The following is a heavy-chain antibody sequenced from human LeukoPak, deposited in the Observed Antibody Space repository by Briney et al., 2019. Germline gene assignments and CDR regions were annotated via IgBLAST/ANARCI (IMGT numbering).Heavy chain of an antibody. CDR3: ARPPPWSSGWYFLYY. Sequence: GESLKISCKGFGYSFTSYWIGWVRQMPGKGLEWMGIIYPGDSDTRYSPSFQGQVTISADKSISTAYLQWSSLKASDTAMYYCARPPPWSSGWYFLYYWGQGTLVTVSS. D-gene: IGHD6-19*01. J-gene: IGHJ4*02. CDR2: IYPGDSDT. CDR1: GYSFTSYW. V-gene: IGHV5-51*01.